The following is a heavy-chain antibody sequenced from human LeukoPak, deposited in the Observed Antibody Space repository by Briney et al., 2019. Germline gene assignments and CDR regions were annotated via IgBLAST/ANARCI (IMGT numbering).Heavy chain of an antibody. V-gene: IGHV4-59*01. J-gene: IGHJ5*02. Sequence: SETLSLTCTVSGGSISNKYWSWIRQPPGKGLEWIGHIYYSGSTNYNPFLKSRVTISVETSKNQFSLKLKSVTAADTAVYYCARGGYYGSGNDFRFDPWGQGTLVTVSS. D-gene: IGHD3-10*01. CDR3: ARGGYYGSGNDFRFDP. CDR2: IYYSGST. CDR1: GGSISNKY.